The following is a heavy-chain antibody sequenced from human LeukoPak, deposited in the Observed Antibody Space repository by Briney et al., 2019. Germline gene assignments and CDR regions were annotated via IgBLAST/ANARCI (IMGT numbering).Heavy chain of an antibody. J-gene: IGHJ4*02. CDR1: GFTLSSYS. V-gene: IGHV3-48*01. D-gene: IGHD2-2*01. Sequence: GGSLRLSCAASGFTLSSYSMNWVRQAPGKGLEWVSYISSSSSTIYYADSVKGRFTISRDNAKNSLYLQMNSLRAEDTAVYYCAREIGYCSSTSCPQDYWGQGTLVTVSS. CDR3: AREIGYCSSTSCPQDY. CDR2: ISSSSSTI.